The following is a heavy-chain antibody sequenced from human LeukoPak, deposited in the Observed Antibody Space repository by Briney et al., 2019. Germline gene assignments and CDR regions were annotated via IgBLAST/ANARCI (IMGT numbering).Heavy chain of an antibody. Sequence: SETLSLACTVSGGSISSYYWTWIRQPPGKGLEWIGYIYYSGSTNYNPSLKSRVTISVDTSKNQFSLKLSSVTAADTAVYYCARQGRGYGGNSDYWGQGTLVTVSS. CDR3: ARQGRGYGGNSDY. J-gene: IGHJ4*02. D-gene: IGHD4-23*01. CDR2: IYYSGST. V-gene: IGHV4-59*08. CDR1: GGSISSYY.